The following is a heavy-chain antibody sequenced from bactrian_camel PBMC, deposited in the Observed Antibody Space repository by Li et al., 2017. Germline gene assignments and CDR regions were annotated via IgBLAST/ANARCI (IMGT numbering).Heavy chain of an antibody. CDR1: GYIFSRCV. CDR2: IDRDGST. V-gene: IGHV3S57*01. Sequence: VQLVESGGGSVQAGGSLKLSCAASGYIFSRCVAWFRQVPGKEHEGVALIDRDGSTTYADSVKGRFTISKDTAKNTLYLQMNSLKPEDTAMYYCAANDHVFGCARGRAYLRGMDYWGKGTQVTVS. J-gene: IGHJ7*01. D-gene: IGHD1*01.